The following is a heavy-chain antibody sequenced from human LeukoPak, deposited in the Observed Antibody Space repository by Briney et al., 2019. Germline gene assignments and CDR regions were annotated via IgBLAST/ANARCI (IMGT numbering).Heavy chain of an antibody. D-gene: IGHD3-16*01. J-gene: IGHJ6*02. CDR3: ARGGGLDV. Sequence: GGSLRLSCAASGFTFSNYWMTWVRQAPGKGLEWVASVKQDGSEKYYVDSVKGRFTFSRDNAKNSLYLQVDSLRAEDTAVYFCARGGGLDVWGQGATVTVSS. CDR1: GFTFSNYW. V-gene: IGHV3-7*03. CDR2: VKQDGSEK.